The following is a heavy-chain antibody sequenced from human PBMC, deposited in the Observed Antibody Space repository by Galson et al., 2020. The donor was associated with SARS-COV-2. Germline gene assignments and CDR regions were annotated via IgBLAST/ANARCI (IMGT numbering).Heavy chain of an antibody. CDR3: ARSPPDYYDSSGYPPE. CDR1: GFTFSSYG. V-gene: IGHV3-30*03. J-gene: IGHJ4*02. Sequence: GESLKISCAASGFTFSSYGMHWVLQAPGNGLEWVAVISYDGSNKYYADSVKGRFTISRDNFKNTLYLQMNRLRAEDTAVYYCARSPPDYYDSSGYPPEGGQGTLVTVSS. D-gene: IGHD3-22*01. CDR2: ISYDGSNK.